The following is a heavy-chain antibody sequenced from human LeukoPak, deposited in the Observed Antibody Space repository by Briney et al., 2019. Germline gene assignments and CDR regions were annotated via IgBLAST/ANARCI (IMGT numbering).Heavy chain of an antibody. V-gene: IGHV4-34*01. Sequence: SETLSLTCAVYGGSFSGYYWSWIRQPPGKGLEWIGEINHSGSTNYNPSLKSRVTVSVDTSKNQFSLKLSPVTAADTAVYYCARLKRGLLWFGESYYYGMDVWGQGTTVTVSS. D-gene: IGHD3-10*01. CDR2: INHSGST. CDR1: GGSFSGYY. CDR3: ARLKRGLLWFGESYYYGMDV. J-gene: IGHJ6*02.